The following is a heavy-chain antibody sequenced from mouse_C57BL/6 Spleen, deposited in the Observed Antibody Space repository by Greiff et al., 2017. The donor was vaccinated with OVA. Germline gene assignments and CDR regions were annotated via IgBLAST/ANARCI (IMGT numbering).Heavy chain of an antibody. V-gene: IGHV1-53*01. J-gene: IGHJ1*03. Sequence: VQLQQPGTELVKPGASVKLSCKASGYTFTSYWMHWVKQRPGQGLEWIGNINPSNGGTNYNEKFKSKATLTVDKSSSTAYMQLSSLTSEDSAVYYCARGSLNEDGWYFDVWGTGTTVTVSS. CDR3: ARGSLNEDGWYFDV. CDR1: GYTFTSYW. CDR2: INPSNGGT.